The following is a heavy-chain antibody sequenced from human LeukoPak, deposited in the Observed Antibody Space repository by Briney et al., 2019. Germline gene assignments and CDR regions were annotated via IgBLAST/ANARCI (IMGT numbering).Heavy chain of an antibody. Sequence: PWETLSLTCTVSGGSISCYYWSWIRQPPGKGLEWIGYIYTSGSTNYNPSLKSRVTISVDTSKNQVSLKVSSVTAADTAVYYCARAPTKIYYYMDVWGKGTTVTVSS. D-gene: IGHD5-24*01. CDR3: ARAPTKIYYYMDV. CDR2: IYTSGST. V-gene: IGHV4-4*09. CDR1: GGSISCYY. J-gene: IGHJ6*03.